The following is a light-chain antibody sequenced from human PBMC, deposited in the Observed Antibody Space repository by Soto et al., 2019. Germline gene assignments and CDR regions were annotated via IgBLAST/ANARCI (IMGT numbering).Light chain of an antibody. CDR2: EVS. CDR1: SSDVGGYIY. CDR3: AAWDDSLSGHWV. J-gene: IGLJ3*02. Sequence: QSALTQPASVSGSPGQSITISCTGTSSDVGGYIYVSWYQQHPGKAPKFLIYEVSNRPSGVSNRFSGSKSGNTASLTISGLQAEDEADYYCAAWDDSLSGHWVFGGGTKLTVL. V-gene: IGLV2-14*03.